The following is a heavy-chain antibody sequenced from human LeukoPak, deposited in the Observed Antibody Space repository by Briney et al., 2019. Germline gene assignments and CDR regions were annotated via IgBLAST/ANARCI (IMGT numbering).Heavy chain of an antibody. CDR2: IYSGGST. V-gene: IGHV3-23*03. CDR3: ARGEDAIVGVPGPNY. CDR1: GFTFSSYA. Sequence: GGSLRLSCAASGFTFSSYAMSWVRQAPGKGLEWVSVIYSGGSTYYADSVKGRFTISRDYANNSLFLQMNGLTAEDTAVYYCARGEDAIVGVPGPNYWGQGTLVSVSS. J-gene: IGHJ4*02. D-gene: IGHD1-26*01.